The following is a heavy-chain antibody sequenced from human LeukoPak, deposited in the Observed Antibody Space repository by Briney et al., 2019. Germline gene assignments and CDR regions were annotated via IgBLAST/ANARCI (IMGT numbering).Heavy chain of an antibody. J-gene: IGHJ4*02. CDR1: EFTSSRYS. D-gene: IGHD6-13*01. Sequence: GGSLRLSCAASEFTSSRYSMSWVRQAPGKGLEWVSYISSSSSTIYYADSVKGRFTISRDNARNSVYLQINSLRAEDTAVYYCARGPAAGIVGPLDYWGQGALVTVSS. CDR2: ISSSSSTI. V-gene: IGHV3-48*04. CDR3: ARGPAAGIVGPLDY.